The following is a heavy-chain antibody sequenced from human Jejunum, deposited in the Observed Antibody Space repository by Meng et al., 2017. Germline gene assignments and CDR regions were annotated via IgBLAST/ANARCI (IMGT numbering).Heavy chain of an antibody. CDR2: ITPTFGTS. J-gene: IGHJ4*02. D-gene: IGHD2-21*02. CDR3: ARKGGYCGSDCYYLDF. CDR1: GYTFNNYP. V-gene: IGHV1-69*06. Sequence: SVKVSCKADGYTFNNYPINWVRQAPGQGLEWMGAITPTFGTSNYAQTFQGRVTFIADKSTNTAYMELSSLKSEDTAVYYCARKGGYCGSDCYYLDFWGQGTLVTGAS.